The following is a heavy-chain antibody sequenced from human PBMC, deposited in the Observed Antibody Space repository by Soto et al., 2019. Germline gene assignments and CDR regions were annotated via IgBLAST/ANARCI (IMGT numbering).Heavy chain of an antibody. J-gene: IGHJ4*02. D-gene: IGHD3-10*01. CDR2: IKQDGSEK. CDR3: ARDPGSHGPEYFDY. CDR1: GFTFSSYW. Sequence: HPGGSLRLSCAASGFTFSSYWMSWVRQAPGKGLEWVANIKQDGSEKYYVDSVKGRFTISRDNAKNSLYLQMNSLRAEDTAVYYCARDPGSHGPEYFDYWGQGTLVTVSS. V-gene: IGHV3-7*03.